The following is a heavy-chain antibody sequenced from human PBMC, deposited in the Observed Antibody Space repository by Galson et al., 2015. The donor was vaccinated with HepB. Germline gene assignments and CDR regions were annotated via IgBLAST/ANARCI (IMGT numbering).Heavy chain of an antibody. V-gene: IGHV1-8*02. D-gene: IGHD3-3*02. CDR3: ARGHGVFACDY. Sequence: SVKVSCKASGYTFTNYAIYWVRQATGHGLEWMGLMNPNSGKPGSAQKFKGRVTMTRNTSISTAYMEVSSLRAEDTAVYYCARGHGVFACDYWGHGTLVTVSS. J-gene: IGHJ4*01. CDR1: GYTFTNYA. CDR2: MNPNSGKP.